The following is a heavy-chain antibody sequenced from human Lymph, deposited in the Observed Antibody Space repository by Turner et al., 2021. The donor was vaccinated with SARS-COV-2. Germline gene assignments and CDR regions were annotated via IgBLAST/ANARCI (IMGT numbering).Heavy chain of an antibody. CDR2: IWYDGTNK. D-gene: IGHD1-26*01. CDR1: GFTFSSYG. Sequence: QVQLVESGGGVVQPGRSLRLSCAASGFTFSSYGMHWVRQAPGKGLEWVAVIWYDGTNKYYADSVKGRFTISRDNSKNTLYLQMNSLRAEDRAVYYCAREDVVGATTGLDYWGQGTLVTVSS. V-gene: IGHV3-33*01. J-gene: IGHJ4*02. CDR3: AREDVVGATTGLDY.